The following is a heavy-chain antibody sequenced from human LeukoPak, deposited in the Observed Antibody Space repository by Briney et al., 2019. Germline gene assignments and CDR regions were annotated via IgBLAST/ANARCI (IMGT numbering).Heavy chain of an antibody. J-gene: IGHJ4*02. D-gene: IGHD3-16*01. CDR1: GDSVSSKSAA. CDR3: ARTQGGNNDH. CDR2: TYYRTKWNN. V-gene: IGHV6-1*01. Sequence: SQTLSLTCAISGDSVSSKSAAWSWIRQSPSRGLEWLGRTYYRTKWNNDYAVSVKSRITINPDTSKNQFSLQLSSVTPEDTAVYYCARTQGGNNDHWGQGTLVTVSS.